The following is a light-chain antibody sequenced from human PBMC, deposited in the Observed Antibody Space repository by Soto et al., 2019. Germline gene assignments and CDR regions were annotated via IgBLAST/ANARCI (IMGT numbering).Light chain of an antibody. Sequence: EIVLTQSPGTLSLSPGERATLSCRASQSVSNDFLAWYQQKPDQAPRLLIFGTSTRATGIPDRFSGSGSGTDFTLTINTLEPEDFAVYYCQQYGSSPFTCGPVTKVDF. CDR1: QSVSNDF. CDR3: QQYGSSPFT. J-gene: IGKJ3*01. V-gene: IGKV3-20*01. CDR2: GTS.